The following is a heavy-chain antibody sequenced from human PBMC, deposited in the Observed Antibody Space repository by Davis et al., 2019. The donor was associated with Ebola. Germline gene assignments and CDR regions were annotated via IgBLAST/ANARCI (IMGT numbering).Heavy chain of an antibody. J-gene: IGHJ3*02. V-gene: IGHV4-30-2*01. CDR2: IYHSGST. Sequence: MPSETLSLTCAVSGGSISSGGYSWSWIRQPPGKGLEWIGYIYHSGSTYYNPSLKSRVIISVDRSKNQFSLKLSSVTAADTAVYFCARTSIVGTTTTASDIWGQGTKVTVSS. CDR3: ARTSIVGTTTTASDI. CDR1: GGSISSGGYS. D-gene: IGHD1-26*01.